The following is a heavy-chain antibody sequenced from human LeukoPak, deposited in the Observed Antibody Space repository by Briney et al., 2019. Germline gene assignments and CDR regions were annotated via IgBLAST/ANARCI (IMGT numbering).Heavy chain of an antibody. Sequence: ASVKVSCKASGYTFTGYYMHWVRQAPGQGLEWMGWINPNSGGTNFAQNFQGRVTMTRDTSISTAYMELSRLRSDDTAVYYCARHPDYGPYYYYYYMDVWGKGTTVTVSS. D-gene: IGHD4-17*01. V-gene: IGHV1-2*02. CDR3: ARHPDYGPYYYYYYMDV. CDR2: INPNSGGT. CDR1: GYTFTGYY. J-gene: IGHJ6*03.